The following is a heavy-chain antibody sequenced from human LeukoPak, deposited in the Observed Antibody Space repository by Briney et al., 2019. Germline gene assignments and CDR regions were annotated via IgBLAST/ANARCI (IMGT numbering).Heavy chain of an antibody. D-gene: IGHD6-13*01. J-gene: IGHJ6*02. CDR1: GFTFSSYG. Sequence: PGGSLRLSCAASGFTFSSYGMHWVRQAPGKGLEWVAVIWYDGSNKYYADSVKGRFTISRDNSKNTLYLQMNSLRAEDTAVYYCARAAADFGRPHYYYYYGMDVWGQGTTVTVSS. CDR2: IWYDGSNK. CDR3: ARAAADFGRPHYYYYYGMDV. V-gene: IGHV3-33*01.